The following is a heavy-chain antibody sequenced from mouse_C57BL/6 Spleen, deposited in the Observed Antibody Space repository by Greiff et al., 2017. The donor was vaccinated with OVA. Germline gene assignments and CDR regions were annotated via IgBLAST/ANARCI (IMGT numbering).Heavy chain of an antibody. CDR3: ATGGGLGFAY. D-gene: IGHD6-1*01. CDR2: ISDGGSYT. V-gene: IGHV5-4*01. Sequence: EVQLVESGGGLVKPGGSLKLSCAASGFTFSSYAMSWVRQTPEKRLEWVATISDGGSYTYYPDNVKGRFTISRDNAKNNLYLQMSHLKSEDTAMYYCATGGGLGFAYWGQGTLVTVSA. CDR1: GFTFSSYA. J-gene: IGHJ3*01.